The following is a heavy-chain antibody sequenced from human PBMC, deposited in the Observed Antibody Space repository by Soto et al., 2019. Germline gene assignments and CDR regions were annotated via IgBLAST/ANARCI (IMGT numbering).Heavy chain of an antibody. CDR3: ARAQTLPLRFLEWLPNNYYYYYMDV. V-gene: IGHV4-34*01. J-gene: IGHJ6*03. Sequence: SSETLSLTCAVYGGSFSGYYWSWIRQPPGKGLEWIGEINHSGSTNYNPSLKSRVTISVDTSKNQFSLKLSSVTAADTAVYYCARAQTLPLRFLEWLPNNYYYYYMDVWGKGTTVTVSS. D-gene: IGHD3-3*01. CDR2: INHSGST. CDR1: GGSFSGYY.